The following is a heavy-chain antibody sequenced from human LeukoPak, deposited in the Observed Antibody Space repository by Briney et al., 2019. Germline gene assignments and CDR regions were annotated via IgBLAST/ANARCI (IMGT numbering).Heavy chain of an antibody. D-gene: IGHD2-15*01. Sequence: ASVKVSCKASGYTFTSYYMHWVRQAPGQGLEWMGIINPSGGSTSYAQKFQGRVTMTRDTSTSTVYMELSSLRSEDTAVYYCARDSPRDIVVVVAATDAFDIWGQGTMVTVSS. V-gene: IGHV1-46*01. CDR3: ARDSPRDIVVVVAATDAFDI. J-gene: IGHJ3*02. CDR1: GYTFTSYY. CDR2: INPSGGST.